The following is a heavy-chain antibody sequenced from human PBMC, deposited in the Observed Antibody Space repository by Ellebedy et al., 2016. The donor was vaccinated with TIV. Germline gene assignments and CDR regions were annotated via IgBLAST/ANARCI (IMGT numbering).Heavy chain of an antibody. CDR2: ISGSGSDT. Sequence: GESLKISCAASGFTFSNYAMNWVRQAPGKGLEWVSGISGSGSDTYYADSVKGRFTVSRDNSMTTVYLEMNSLRAEDTALYYCARDLDKSSGWYGGAAYWGQGTQVTVSS. D-gene: IGHD6-19*01. V-gene: IGHV3-23*01. J-gene: IGHJ4*02. CDR1: GFTFSNYA. CDR3: ARDLDKSSGWYGGAAY.